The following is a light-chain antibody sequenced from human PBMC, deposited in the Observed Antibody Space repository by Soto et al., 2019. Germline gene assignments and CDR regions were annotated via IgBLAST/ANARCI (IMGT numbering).Light chain of an antibody. J-gene: IGLJ2*01. CDR3: SSYTSSSTLL. Sequence: VLTQPASVSGSPGQSITISCTGTSSDVGGYNYVSWYQQHPGKVPKLMIYEVSNRPSGVSNRFSGSKSGNTASLTISGLQAEDEADYYCSSYTSSSTLLFGGGTKVTVL. CDR2: EVS. CDR1: SSDVGGYNY. V-gene: IGLV2-14*01.